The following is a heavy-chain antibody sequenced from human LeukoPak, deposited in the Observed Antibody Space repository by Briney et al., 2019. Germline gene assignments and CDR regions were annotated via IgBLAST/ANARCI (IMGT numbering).Heavy chain of an antibody. Sequence: ASVRVSCKASGYTFTGYYMHWVRQAPGQGLEWMGWINPNSGGTNYAQKFQGRVTMTRDTSISTAYMELSRLRSDDTAVYYCARAAQRYCSSTSCYPKYRGQGTLVTVSS. D-gene: IGHD2-2*01. J-gene: IGHJ4*02. CDR3: ARAAQRYCSSTSCYPKY. CDR2: INPNSGGT. V-gene: IGHV1-2*02. CDR1: GYTFTGYY.